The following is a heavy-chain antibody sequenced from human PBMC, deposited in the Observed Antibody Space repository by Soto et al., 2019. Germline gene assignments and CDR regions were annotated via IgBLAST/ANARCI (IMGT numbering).Heavy chain of an antibody. V-gene: IGHV4-30-4*01. Sequence: SSETLSLTCSVSGDSISTVDYFWAWIRQPPGQALEYIGYIYKSTTTYYNPSFEGRVAISLDTSKSQFSLTVTSVTAADTAVYFCARGRYCLTGRCFPNWFDSWGQGNLVTVSS. CDR2: IYKSTTT. J-gene: IGHJ5*01. CDR1: GDSISTVDYF. CDR3: ARGRYCLTGRCFPNWFDS. D-gene: IGHD2-15*01.